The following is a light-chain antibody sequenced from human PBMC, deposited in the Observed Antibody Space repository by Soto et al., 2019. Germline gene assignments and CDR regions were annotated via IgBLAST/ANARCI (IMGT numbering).Light chain of an antibody. J-gene: IGKJ1*01. CDR1: QSVSSN. Sequence: EIVLTQPPGTLSLSPGERATLSCRASQSVSSNLAWYQQKPGQAPRLLIYGESARATGIPARFSGSGSGTEFTLTISSLQSEDFAVYFCQQYYDWPRTFGQGTKVDIK. V-gene: IGKV3-15*01. CDR3: QQYYDWPRT. CDR2: GES.